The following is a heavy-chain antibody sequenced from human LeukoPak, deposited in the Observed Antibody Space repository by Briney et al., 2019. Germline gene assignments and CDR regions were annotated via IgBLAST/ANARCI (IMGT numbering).Heavy chain of an antibody. D-gene: IGHD1-7*01. Sequence: QPGGSLRLSCAASGFTFRSYNMNWVRQAPGKGLEWVSYITSGSSTINYADSVKGRFTISRDNAKNSLYLQMNSPRVEDTAVYYCARWSAELDAFDIWGQGTMVTVSS. CDR2: ITSGSSTI. CDR1: GFTFRSYN. CDR3: ARWSAELDAFDI. J-gene: IGHJ3*02. V-gene: IGHV3-48*04.